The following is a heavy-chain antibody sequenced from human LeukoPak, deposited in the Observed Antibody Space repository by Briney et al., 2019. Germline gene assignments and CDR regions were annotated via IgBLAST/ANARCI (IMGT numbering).Heavy chain of an antibody. CDR3: ARVYYGSGDY. Sequence: PGRSLRLSCAASGFSLSSYAMHWVRQAPGKGVEWVAIISYDGTKEYYGDSVKGRFTISRDNSKNTVYLQMNSLRAEDTAVYYCARVYYGSGDYWGQGTLVTVSS. CDR1: GFSLSSYA. D-gene: IGHD3-10*01. CDR2: ISYDGTKE. J-gene: IGHJ4*02. V-gene: IGHV3-30-3*01.